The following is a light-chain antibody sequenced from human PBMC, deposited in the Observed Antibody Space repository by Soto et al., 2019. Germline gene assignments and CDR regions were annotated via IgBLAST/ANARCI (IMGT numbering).Light chain of an antibody. V-gene: IGKV3-20*01. CDR1: QTISGT. J-gene: IGKJ1*01. CDR2: DAS. Sequence: EIVITQSPAPLSLPPVGIATLSLRASQTISGTLAWYQQKPGQAPRLLIYDASNRATGIPDRFSGSGSGTDFTLTISRLEPEDFAVYYCQQYGSSGTFGQGTKVDIK. CDR3: QQYGSSGT.